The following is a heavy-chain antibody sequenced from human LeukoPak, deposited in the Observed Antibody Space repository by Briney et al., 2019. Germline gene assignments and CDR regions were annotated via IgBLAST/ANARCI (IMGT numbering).Heavy chain of an antibody. J-gene: IGHJ6*02. D-gene: IGHD4-11*01. V-gene: IGHV4-4*07. CDR1: GGSISSYY. Sequence: SETLSLTCTVSGGSISSYYWSWIRQPAGKGLEWIGRIYTSGSTNYNPSLKSRVTMSVDASKNQFSLKLSSVTAADTAVYYCARDRVTTGYYYGMDVWGQGPRSPSP. CDR2: IYTSGST. CDR3: ARDRVTTGYYYGMDV.